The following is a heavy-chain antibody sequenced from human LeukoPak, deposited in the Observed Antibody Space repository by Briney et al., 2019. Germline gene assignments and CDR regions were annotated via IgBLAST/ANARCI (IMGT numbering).Heavy chain of an antibody. CDR3: ARDQSVRLLQSSSTYFKHVFAI. D-gene: IGHD6-6*01. CDR2: ISAYNGNT. Sequence: GASVKVSCKTSGYTFTNYGISWVRQTPGLGLEWMGWISAYNGNTNYAQKVQGRVTMTTDTSTSTAYMELRSLRFDDTAVYYCARDQSVRLLQSSSTYFKHVFAIWGQGSMVTVSS. J-gene: IGHJ3*02. CDR1: GYTFTNYG. V-gene: IGHV1-18*01.